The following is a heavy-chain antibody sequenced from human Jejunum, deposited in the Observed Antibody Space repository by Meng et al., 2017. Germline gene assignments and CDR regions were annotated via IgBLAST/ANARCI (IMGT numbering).Heavy chain of an antibody. CDR1: GFTFSGSY. CDR3: ARGRRFLEWVLYPFDY. Sequence: GESLKISCAASGFTFSGSYMNWVRQAPGKGLEWVANINQDGGEKRNVDSVKGRFTISRDNAKNSLYLQMNSLRVEDTAVYYCARGRRFLEWVLYPFDYWGQGTLVTVSS. J-gene: IGHJ4*02. D-gene: IGHD3-3*01. CDR2: INQDGGEK. V-gene: IGHV3-7*03.